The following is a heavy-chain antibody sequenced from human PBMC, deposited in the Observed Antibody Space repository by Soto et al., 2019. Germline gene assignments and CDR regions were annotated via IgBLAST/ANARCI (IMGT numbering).Heavy chain of an antibody. CDR1: GYSFTDYF. Sequence: QVQLVQSGAEVKKPGASVKVSCRASGYSFTDYFMHWVRQVPGQGLEWMGWTNPKSGVTKYPEKFQGRVTMTRDTSISTAYMELPRLRSDATAVYYCARAHVRLQLGASDYWGQGTLVTVSS. V-gene: IGHV1-2*02. D-gene: IGHD1-26*01. J-gene: IGHJ4*02. CDR3: ARAHVRLQLGASDY. CDR2: TNPKSGVT.